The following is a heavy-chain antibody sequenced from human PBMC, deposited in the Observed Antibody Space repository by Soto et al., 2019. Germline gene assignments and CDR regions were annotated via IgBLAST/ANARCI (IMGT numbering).Heavy chain of an antibody. D-gene: IGHD6-13*01. J-gene: IGHJ4*02. V-gene: IGHV3-48*01. CDR3: ALRAGPL. CDR1: GFSFSAYS. CDR2: ISSSSNTI. Sequence: GGSLRLSCAASGFSFSAYSMNWVRQAPGEGLEWISYISSSSNTIYYADSVKGRFTISRDNAKNSLYLQMNSLRAEDTAVYYCALRAGPLGGQGTLVTVSS.